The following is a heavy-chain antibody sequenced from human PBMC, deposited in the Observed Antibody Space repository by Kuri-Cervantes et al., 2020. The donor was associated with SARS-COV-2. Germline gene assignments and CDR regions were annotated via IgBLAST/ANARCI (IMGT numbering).Heavy chain of an antibody. Sequence: ASVKVSCKASGYTFTSYGISWVRQAPGQGLEWMGWISAYNGNTNYAQKLQGRVTMTTDTSTGTAYMELRSLRSDDTAVYYCARAQTVLNWFDPWGQGTLVTVSS. CDR2: ISAYNGNT. CDR1: GYTFTSYG. J-gene: IGHJ5*02. D-gene: IGHD1-14*01. V-gene: IGHV1-18*01. CDR3: ARAQTVLNWFDP.